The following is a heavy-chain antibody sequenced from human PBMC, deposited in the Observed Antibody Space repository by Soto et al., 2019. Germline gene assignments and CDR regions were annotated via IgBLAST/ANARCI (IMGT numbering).Heavy chain of an antibody. CDR2: IKSRSSG. J-gene: IGHJ4*02. D-gene: IGHD6-13*01. V-gene: IGHV3-15*07. CDR3: TTGLATAVYYFDY. CDR1: GLTFSDAW. Sequence: PGGSLRLSCVVSGLTFSDAWLNWVRLAPGKGLEWVGRIKSRSSGDYAAPVKGRFTISRDDSRNTLYLEMNSLKSEDTAVYYCTTGLATAVYYFDYWGQGTLVTVSS.